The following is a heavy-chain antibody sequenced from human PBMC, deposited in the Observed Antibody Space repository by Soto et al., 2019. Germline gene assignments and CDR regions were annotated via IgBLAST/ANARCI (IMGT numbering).Heavy chain of an antibody. V-gene: IGHV5-51*01. CDR1: GYSFTNYW. CDR3: ARLKETNYDILTGYYNYYYYGVDV. CDR2: IYPGDSDT. D-gene: IGHD3-9*01. J-gene: IGHJ6*02. Sequence: PGESLKLSCKGSGYSFTNYWIGWVRQMPGKGLEWMGTIYPGDSDTRYSPSFQGQVTISADKSISTAYLQWSSLQASDTAMYYCARLKETNYDILTGYYNYYYYGVDVWGQGTTVTVSS.